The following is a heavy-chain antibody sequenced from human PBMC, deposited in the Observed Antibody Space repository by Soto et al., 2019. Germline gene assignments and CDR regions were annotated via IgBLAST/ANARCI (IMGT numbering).Heavy chain of an antibody. CDR1: GDSVNSGTYY. V-gene: IGHV4-61*01. CDR2: IYNSGTT. CDR3: ARAKTPMIVPENY. D-gene: IGHD3-22*01. J-gene: IGHJ4*02. Sequence: QVQLQESGPGLVKPSETLSLTCTVSGDSVNSGTYYWSWIRQPPGKGLEWIGYIYNSGTTKYNPSLKRRVTISVDTSKNQFSLNLSSVTAADTAVYFCARAKTPMIVPENYWGQGTLVTVSS.